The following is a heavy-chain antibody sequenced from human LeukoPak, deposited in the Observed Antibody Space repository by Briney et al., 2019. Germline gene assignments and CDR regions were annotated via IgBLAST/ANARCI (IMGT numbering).Heavy chain of an antibody. D-gene: IGHD6-19*01. CDR1: GGSISSYY. J-gene: IGHJ4*02. Sequence: SETLSLTCNVSGGSISSYYWSWIRQPPGKGLEWIGYIYYSGSTSYNPSLKSRVTISVDTSRNQFSLKLTSATAADTAVYYCAGYDSGWSLFDFWGQGILVTVSS. CDR3: AGYDSGWSLFDF. CDR2: IYYSGST. V-gene: IGHV4-59*08.